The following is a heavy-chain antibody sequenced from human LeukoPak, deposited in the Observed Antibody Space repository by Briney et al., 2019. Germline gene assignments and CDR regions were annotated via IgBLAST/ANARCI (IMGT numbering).Heavy chain of an antibody. Sequence: GASVKVSCKASGYTFTGYYMHWVRQAPGQGLEWMGWINPNSGGTNYAQKFQGRITMTRDTSISTAYMELSRLRSDDTAVYYCARAHLKYYYDSSGTAVEPWGQGTLVTVSS. V-gene: IGHV1-2*02. CDR3: ARAHLKYYYDSSGTAVEP. J-gene: IGHJ5*02. CDR2: INPNSGGT. CDR1: GYTFTGYY. D-gene: IGHD3-22*01.